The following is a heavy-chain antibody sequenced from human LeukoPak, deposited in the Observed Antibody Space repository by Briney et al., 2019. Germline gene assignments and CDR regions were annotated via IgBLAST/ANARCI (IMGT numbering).Heavy chain of an antibody. V-gene: IGHV1-69*13. D-gene: IGHD2-2*01. CDR1: GYTFTSYG. CDR3: ARADIVVVPAVVWFDP. Sequence: GASVKVSCKASGYTFTSYGISWVRQAPGQGLEWMGGIIPIFGTANYAQKFQGRVTITADESTSTAYMELSSLRSEDTAVYYCARADIVVVPAVVWFDPWGQGTLVTVSS. J-gene: IGHJ5*02. CDR2: IIPIFGTA.